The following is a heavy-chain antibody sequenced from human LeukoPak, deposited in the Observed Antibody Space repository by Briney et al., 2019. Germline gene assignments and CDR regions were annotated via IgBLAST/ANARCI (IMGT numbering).Heavy chain of an antibody. CDR1: GGTFSSYA. D-gene: IGHD3-9*01. Sequence: GASVKVSCKASGGTFSSYAISWVRQAPGQGLEWMGWISAYNGNTNYTQKLQGRVTMTTDTSTSTAYMELRSLRSDDTAVYYCARVAYDILTGYYITFGYYYYYMDVWGKGTTVTVSS. J-gene: IGHJ6*03. CDR3: ARVAYDILTGYYITFGYYYYYMDV. CDR2: ISAYNGNT. V-gene: IGHV1-18*01.